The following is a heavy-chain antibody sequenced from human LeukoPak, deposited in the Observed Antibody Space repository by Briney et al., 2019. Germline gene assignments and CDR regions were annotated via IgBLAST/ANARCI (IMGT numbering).Heavy chain of an antibody. CDR2: IYYSGST. D-gene: IGHD4-11*01. CDR1: GGSVSSSSDN. CDR3: ARFYSNQCQYNWLDT. Sequence: SETLFLTCTVSGGSVSSSSDNWGWIRQPPGKGLEWIGYIYYSGSTNYNPSLKSRVTISVDTSKNQFSLKLSSVTAADTAVYYCARFYSNQCQYNWLDTCGEGTLVTVSS. V-gene: IGHV4-61*05. J-gene: IGHJ5*02.